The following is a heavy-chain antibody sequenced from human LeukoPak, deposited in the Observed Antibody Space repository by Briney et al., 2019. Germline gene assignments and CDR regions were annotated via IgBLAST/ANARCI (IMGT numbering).Heavy chain of an antibody. CDR3: AREKVRIGKYYYYYGMDV. V-gene: IGHV3-7*03. CDR1: GFTFSNSW. Sequence: GGSLRLSCVASGFTFSNSWMNWVRQAPEKGLEWVANIKEDGSEKYYLESVKGRFTISRDNAKNSLYLQMNSLRAEDTAVYYCAREKVRIGKYYYYYGMDVWGQGTTVTVSS. D-gene: IGHD1-26*01. CDR2: IKEDGSEK. J-gene: IGHJ6*02.